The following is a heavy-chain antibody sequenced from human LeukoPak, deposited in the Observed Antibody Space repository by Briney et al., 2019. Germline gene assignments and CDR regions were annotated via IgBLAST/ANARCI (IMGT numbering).Heavy chain of an antibody. CDR3: ARDGSESPDSSGYFDY. D-gene: IGHD3-22*01. CDR2: IFYDGSIQ. CDR1: GFTFSNYW. J-gene: IGHJ4*02. V-gene: IGHV3-30*03. Sequence: GGSLRLSCAASGFTFSNYWMHWVRQAPGKGLEWVAVIFYDGSIQYYADSVRGRFTISRDNSKNTLYLQMNSLRGEDTAVYYCARDGSESPDSSGYFDYWGQGTLVTVSS.